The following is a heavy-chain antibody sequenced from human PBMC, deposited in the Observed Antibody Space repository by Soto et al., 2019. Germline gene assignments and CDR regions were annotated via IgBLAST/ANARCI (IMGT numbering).Heavy chain of an antibody. Sequence: PSETLSLTCTVSGGSISSGGYYWSWIRQHPGKGLEWIGYIYYSGSTYYNPSLKSRVTISVDTSKNQFSLKLSSVTAADTAVYYCAPLVALWSGSPPLWGQGTLVTVSS. V-gene: IGHV4-31*03. CDR1: GGSISSGGYY. CDR2: IYYSGST. D-gene: IGHD3-10*01. CDR3: APLVALWSGSPPL. J-gene: IGHJ4*02.